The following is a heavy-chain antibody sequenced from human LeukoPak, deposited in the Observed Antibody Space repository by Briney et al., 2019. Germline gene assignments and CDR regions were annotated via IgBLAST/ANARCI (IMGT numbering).Heavy chain of an antibody. D-gene: IGHD1-26*01. CDR1: GYTFTDYY. CDR3: ARDRGAGGWECGTY. CDR2: INPNIGGT. V-gene: IGHV1-2*06. Sequence: ASEKVSCKASGYTFTDYYMHWVRQAPGQGLEWMGRINPNIGGTNFAQKFQGRVTMTRDTSINTTYMELSRLAPDDTAVYYCARDRGAGGWECGTYWGQGTLVTVSS. J-gene: IGHJ4*02.